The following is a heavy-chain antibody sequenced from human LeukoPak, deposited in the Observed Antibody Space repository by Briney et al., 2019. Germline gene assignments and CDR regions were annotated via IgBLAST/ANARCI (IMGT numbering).Heavy chain of an antibody. J-gene: IGHJ4*02. D-gene: IGHD5-18*01. CDR3: ARGYPLGY. CDR2: IYYSGST. V-gene: IGHV4-59*08. Sequence: PSETLSLTCTVSGGFISSYYWSWIRQPPGKGLEWIGYIYYSGSTNYNPSLKSRVTISVDTSKNQFSLKLSSVTAADTAVYYCARGYPLGYWGQGTLVTVSS. CDR1: GGFISSYY.